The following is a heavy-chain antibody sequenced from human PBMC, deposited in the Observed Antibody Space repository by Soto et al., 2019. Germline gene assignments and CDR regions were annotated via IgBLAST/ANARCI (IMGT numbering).Heavy chain of an antibody. CDR1: GFTFDDYA. J-gene: IGHJ4*02. Sequence: EVQLVESGGGLVQPGRSLRLSCAASGFTFDDYAMHWVRQAPGKGLEWVSGISWNSGSIGYVDSVKGRFTISRDNAKNSLYLQMNSLRAEDTALYYCAKGITAMVTAVDYWGQGTLVTVSS. D-gene: IGHD5-18*01. CDR3: AKGITAMVTAVDY. V-gene: IGHV3-9*01. CDR2: ISWNSGSI.